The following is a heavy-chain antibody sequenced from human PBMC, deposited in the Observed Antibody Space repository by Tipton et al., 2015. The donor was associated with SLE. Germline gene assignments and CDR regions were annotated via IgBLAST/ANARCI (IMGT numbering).Heavy chain of an antibody. CDR2: IHYSGST. D-gene: IGHD2/OR15-2a*01. J-gene: IGHJ4*02. CDR1: GASMSSHY. Sequence: TLSLTYTVSGASMSSHYWSWIRQPPGKGLEWIGYIHYSGSTDYNPSLKSRVTISADTSKSQFSLKLTSVTAADTAVYYCVRSFQGMDWGQGTLVTVSS. V-gene: IGHV4-59*07. CDR3: VRSFQGMD.